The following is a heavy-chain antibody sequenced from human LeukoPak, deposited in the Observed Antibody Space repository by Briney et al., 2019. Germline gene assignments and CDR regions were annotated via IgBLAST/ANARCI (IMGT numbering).Heavy chain of an antibody. J-gene: IGHJ4*02. CDR1: GFTFSSYG. D-gene: IGHD6-13*01. CDR3: AREDSSSWSPRSDY. CDR2: IWYDGSNK. V-gene: IGHV3-33*01. Sequence: PGGSLRLSCAASGFTFSSYGMHWVRQAPGKGLEWVAVIWYDGSNKYYADSVKGRFTISRDNSKNTLYLQMNSLRAEDTAVYYCAREDSSSWSPRSDYWGQGTLVTVSS.